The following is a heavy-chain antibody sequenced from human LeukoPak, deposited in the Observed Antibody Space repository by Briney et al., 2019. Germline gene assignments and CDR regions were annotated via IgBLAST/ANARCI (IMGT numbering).Heavy chain of an antibody. J-gene: IGHJ4*02. CDR3: ARGRVVGALRPFYRSGCFDY. CDR2: INHSGST. V-gene: IGHV4-34*01. CDR1: GGSFSGYY. Sequence: SETLSLTCAVYGGSFSGYYWSWIRQPPGKGLEWIGEINHSGSTNYNPSLKSRVTISVDTSKNQFSLKLSSVTAADTAVYYCARGRVVGALRPFYRSGCFDYWGQGTLVTVSS. D-gene: IGHD1-26*01.